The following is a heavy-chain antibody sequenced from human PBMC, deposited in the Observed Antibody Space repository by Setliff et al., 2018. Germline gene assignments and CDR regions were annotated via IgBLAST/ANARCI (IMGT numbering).Heavy chain of an antibody. D-gene: IGHD6-19*01. V-gene: IGHV3-33*08. Sequence: GGSLRLSCAASGFTFSTYRMHWVRQAPGKGLEWVAVIWDDGGNKYRADSVKGRFTISRDNSKNTLYLQMNNLRDEDTAVYYCANHNPARWAVYTTPIDSWGQGTLVTVSS. CDR3: ANHNPARWAVYTTPIDS. CDR2: IWDDGGNK. CDR1: GFTFSTYR. J-gene: IGHJ4*02.